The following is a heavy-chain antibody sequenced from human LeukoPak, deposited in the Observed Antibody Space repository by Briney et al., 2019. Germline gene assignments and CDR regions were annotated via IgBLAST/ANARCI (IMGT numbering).Heavy chain of an antibody. D-gene: IGHD2-15*01. Sequence: PGGSLRLSCAASGFTVSSDYMSWVRQAPGKGLEWVSVIYSGGSTYYADSVKGRFTISRDKSKNTVYLQMNSLRFEDTAVYYCARVDIVVVVAAMEPYYGMDVWGQGTTVTVSS. J-gene: IGHJ6*02. CDR3: ARVDIVVVVAAMEPYYGMDV. CDR2: IYSGGST. V-gene: IGHV3-53*05. CDR1: GFTVSSDY.